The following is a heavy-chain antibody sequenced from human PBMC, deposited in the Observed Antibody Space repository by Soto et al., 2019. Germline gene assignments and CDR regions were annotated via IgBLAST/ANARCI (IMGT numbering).Heavy chain of an antibody. CDR1: GFTFSSYS. CDR2: ISSSSTI. V-gene: IGHV3-48*01. J-gene: IGHJ4*02. D-gene: IGHD3-3*01. Sequence: EVQLVESGGGLVQPGGSLRLSCAASGFTFSSYSMNWVRQAPGKGLEWVSYISSSSTIYYADSVKGRFTISRDNAKNSLYLQMNSLRAEDTAVYYCARIGEFWSGLGDYWGQGTLVTVSS. CDR3: ARIGEFWSGLGDY.